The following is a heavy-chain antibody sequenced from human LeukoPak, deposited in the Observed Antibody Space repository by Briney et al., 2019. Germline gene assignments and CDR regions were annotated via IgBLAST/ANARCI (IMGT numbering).Heavy chain of an antibody. J-gene: IGHJ4*02. V-gene: IGHV3-33*01. CDR2: IWYDGSNK. CDR3: WAEESGY. Sequence: GRSLRLSCAASGFTFSSYGMHWVRQAPGKGLEWVAVIWYDGSNKYYADSVKGRFTISRDNSKNTLYLQMNSLRAEDTAVYYYWAEESGYWGQGTLVTVSS. CDR1: GFTFSSYG. D-gene: IGHD3-10*01.